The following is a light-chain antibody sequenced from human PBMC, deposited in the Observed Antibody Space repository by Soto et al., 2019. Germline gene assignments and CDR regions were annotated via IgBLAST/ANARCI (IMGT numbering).Light chain of an antibody. Sequence: QSVLTQPPSASGSPGQSVTISCTGTSSDVGGYNYVSWYQQHPGKAPKLMIYEVSKRPSGVPDRFSGSKSGNTASLTVSGLQAEDEADYKCSSYAVSNIPYVFGTGTKVTGL. CDR2: EVS. CDR1: SSDVGGYNY. J-gene: IGLJ1*01. V-gene: IGLV2-8*01. CDR3: SSYAVSNIPYV.